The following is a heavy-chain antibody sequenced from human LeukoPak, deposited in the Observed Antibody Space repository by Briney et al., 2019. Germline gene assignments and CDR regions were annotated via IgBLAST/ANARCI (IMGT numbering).Heavy chain of an antibody. J-gene: IGHJ4*02. V-gene: IGHV3-53*01. CDR1: GFTVSSNY. D-gene: IGHD5-18*01. CDR3: ARDHLWGGYSYGTGDY. CDR2: IYSGGST. Sequence: GGSLRLSCAASGFTVSSNYMSWVRQAPGKGLEWVSVIYSGGSTYYADSVKGRFTISRDNSKNTLYLQMNSLRAEDTAVYYCARDHLWGGYSYGTGDYWGQGTLVTVSS.